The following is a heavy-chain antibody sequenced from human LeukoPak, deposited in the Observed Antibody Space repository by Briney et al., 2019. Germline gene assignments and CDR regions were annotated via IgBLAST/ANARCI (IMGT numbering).Heavy chain of an antibody. CDR3: AKLQTAVVPAATLGFDS. CDR2: IGRSGANS. CDR1: RFTFNKYA. D-gene: IGHD2-2*01. Sequence: GGSLRLSCAASRFTFNKYAMSWVRQSPGKGLEWVSAIGRSGANSYYATSVKGRFSVSRDNTKNTFHLQMNSLRAEDTAIYYCAKLQTAVVPAATLGFDSWGQGTLVTVSS. J-gene: IGHJ4*02. V-gene: IGHV3-23*01.